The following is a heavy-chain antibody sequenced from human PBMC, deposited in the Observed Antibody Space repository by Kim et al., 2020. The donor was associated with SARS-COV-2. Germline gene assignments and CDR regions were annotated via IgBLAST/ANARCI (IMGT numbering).Heavy chain of an antibody. Sequence: YAKKFQGRVTMTRDTSISTAYMELSRLRSDDTAVYYCARVVRGVHDAFDIWGQGTMVTVSS. J-gene: IGHJ3*02. D-gene: IGHD3-10*01. V-gene: IGHV1-2*02. CDR3: ARVVRGVHDAFDI.